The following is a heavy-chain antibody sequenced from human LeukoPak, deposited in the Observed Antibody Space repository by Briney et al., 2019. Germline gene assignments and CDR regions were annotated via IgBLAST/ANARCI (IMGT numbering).Heavy chain of an antibody. CDR1: GFTFSIYA. D-gene: IGHD1-26*01. Sequence: AGGSLRLSCAASGFTFSIYAMSWVRQAPGKGLEWVSAISGSGGSTYYADSVKGRFTISRDNSKNTLYLQMNSLRAEDTAVYYCAKDESGSYYSYFDYWGQGTLVTVSS. CDR2: ISGSGGST. V-gene: IGHV3-23*01. CDR3: AKDESGSYYSYFDY. J-gene: IGHJ4*02.